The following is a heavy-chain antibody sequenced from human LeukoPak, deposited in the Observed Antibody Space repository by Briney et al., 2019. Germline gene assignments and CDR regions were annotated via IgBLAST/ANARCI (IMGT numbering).Heavy chain of an antibody. Sequence: GGSLRLSCAASGFTFNDYAMYWVRQSPGRGLEWVALIRDDGSDSYHADSVRGRFTISRDNSKNTVFLRMNSLRGEDSAIYYCAKSDGHGTGYGFHIWGQGTMVTVSS. J-gene: IGHJ3*02. D-gene: IGHD6-19*01. CDR3: AKSDGHGTGYGFHI. CDR2: IRDDGSDS. CDR1: GFTFNDYA. V-gene: IGHV3-30*02.